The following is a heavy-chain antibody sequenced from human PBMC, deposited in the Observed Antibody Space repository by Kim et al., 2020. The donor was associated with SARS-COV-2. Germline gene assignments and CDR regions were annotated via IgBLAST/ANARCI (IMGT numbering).Heavy chain of an antibody. J-gene: IGHJ4*02. CDR1: GGSISSYY. D-gene: IGHD6-19*01. CDR3: ARALHSSGWYPGGEYFDY. V-gene: IGHV4-59*13. Sequence: SETLSLTCTVSGGSISSYYWSWIRQPPGKGLEWIGYIYYSGSTNYNPSLKSRVTISVDTSKNQFSLKLSSVTAADTAVYYCARALHSSGWYPGGEYFDYWGQGTLVTVSS. CDR2: IYYSGST.